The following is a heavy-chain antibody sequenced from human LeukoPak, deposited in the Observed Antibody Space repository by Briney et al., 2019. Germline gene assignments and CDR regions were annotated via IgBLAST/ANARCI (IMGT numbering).Heavy chain of an antibody. CDR2: IYYSGST. J-gene: IGHJ4*02. CDR1: GGSISNYY. D-gene: IGHD6-19*01. V-gene: IGHV4-59*01. CDR3: ARSPGIAVAGTAKMYYFDY. Sequence: SETLSLTCTVSGGSISNYYWSWVRQPPGKGLEWIGYIYYSGSTKYNPSLKSRVTISVDTSKNQFSLKLSSVTAADTAVYYCARSPGIAVAGTAKMYYFDYWGQGTLVTVSS.